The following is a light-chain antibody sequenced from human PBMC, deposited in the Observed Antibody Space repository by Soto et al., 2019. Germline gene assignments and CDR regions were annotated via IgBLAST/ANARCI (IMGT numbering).Light chain of an antibody. CDR1: SSDVGGYDS. CDR3: SSYTSSYTLV. V-gene: IGLV2-14*01. J-gene: IGLJ1*01. CDR2: EVS. Sequence: QSALTQPASVSGSPGQSITISCSGTSSDVGGYDSVSWCQQHPGKAPKAMIYEVSNRPSGVSNRFSGPKYGNTASLTISGLQAEDEADYYCSSYTSSYTLVFGAGTKVTVL.